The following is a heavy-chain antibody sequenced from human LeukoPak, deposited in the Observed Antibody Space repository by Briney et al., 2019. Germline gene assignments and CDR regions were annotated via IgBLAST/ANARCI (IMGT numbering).Heavy chain of an antibody. V-gene: IGHV3-23*01. CDR2: IDHNGDIT. Sequence: GSLRLSCAASGFTFSSFAMNWVRQAPGKGLEWISTIDHNGDITYYADSVKGRFTISRDNSRNTLYLQMSSLRADDTAVYYCARDAATYTSVWSLVYWGQGTLVTVSS. D-gene: IGHD6-19*01. J-gene: IGHJ4*02. CDR3: ARDAATYTSVWSLVY. CDR1: GFTFSSFA.